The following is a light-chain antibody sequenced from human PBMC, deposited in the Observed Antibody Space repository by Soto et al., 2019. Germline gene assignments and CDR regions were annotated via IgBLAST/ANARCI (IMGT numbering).Light chain of an antibody. J-gene: IGLJ2*01. CDR1: SRDVGGYNY. CDR2: EVS. Sequence: QSVLTQPPSASGSPGQSVTISCSGSSRDVGGYNYVSWYQQHPGKAPKLMIYEVSRRPSGVPDRFSGSKSGNTASLTVFGLQAEDEADYYCSSYAGSNNLVFGGGTKLTVL. CDR3: SSYAGSNNLV. V-gene: IGLV2-8*01.